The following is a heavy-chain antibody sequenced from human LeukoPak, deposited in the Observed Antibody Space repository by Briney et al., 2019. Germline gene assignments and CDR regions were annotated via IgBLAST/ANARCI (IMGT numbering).Heavy chain of an antibody. V-gene: IGHV3-30*04. CDR2: ISYDGSNK. J-gene: IGHJ4*02. CDR1: GFTFSSYA. Sequence: GGSLRLSCAAPGFTFSSYAMHWVRQAPGKGLGWVAVISYDGSNKYYADSVKGRFTISRDNSKNTLYLQMNSLRAEDTAVYYCARADGYFGGFDYWGQGTLVTVSS. D-gene: IGHD5-24*01. CDR3: ARADGYFGGFDY.